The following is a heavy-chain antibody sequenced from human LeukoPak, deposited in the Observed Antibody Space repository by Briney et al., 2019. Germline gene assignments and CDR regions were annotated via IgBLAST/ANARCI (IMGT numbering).Heavy chain of an antibody. CDR1: GFTFSSYA. CDR2: ISGSGGST. CDR3: AKDLGEQLWPYMDV. V-gene: IGHV3-23*01. D-gene: IGHD5-18*01. J-gene: IGHJ6*03. Sequence: PGGSLRLSCAASGFTFSSYAMSWVRQAPGKGLEWVSAISGSGGSTYYADSVKGRFTISRDNSKNTLYLQMNSLRAEDTAVYSSAKDLGEQLWPYMDVWGKGTTVTVSS.